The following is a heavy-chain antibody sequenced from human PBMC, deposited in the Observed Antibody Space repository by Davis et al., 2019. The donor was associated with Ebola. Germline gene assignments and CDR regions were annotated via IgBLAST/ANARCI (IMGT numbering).Heavy chain of an antibody. CDR2: IYYIGST. J-gene: IGHJ5*02. D-gene: IGHD2-15*01. CDR1: GGSVSSASYY. CDR3: ARTGYCSGDTCYWGWFDP. Sequence: PSETLSLTCTVSGGSVSSASYYWSWIRQPPGKGLEWIGYIYYIGSTNYNPSLKSRVTMSVDTSKNQFSLKLSSVTAADTAVYYCARTGYCSGDTCYWGWFDPWGQGTLVTVSS. V-gene: IGHV4-61*01.